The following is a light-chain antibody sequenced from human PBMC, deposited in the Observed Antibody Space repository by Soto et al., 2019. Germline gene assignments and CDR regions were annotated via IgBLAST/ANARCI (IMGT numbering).Light chain of an antibody. V-gene: IGLV2-14*01. CDR1: SSDVGGYNY. CDR3: SSYTTSNTRQIV. Sequence: QSVLIQPASVSGSPGQSITISCTGTSSDVGGYNYVSWYQQHPGKAHKFMIYDVSNRPSGVSNRFSGSKSGNTASLTISGLQAEDEADYYCSSYTTSNTRQIVFGTGTKVT. CDR2: DVS. J-gene: IGLJ1*01.